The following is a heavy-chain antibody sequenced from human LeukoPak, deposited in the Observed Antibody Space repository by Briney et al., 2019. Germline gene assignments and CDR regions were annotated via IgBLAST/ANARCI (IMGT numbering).Heavy chain of an antibody. D-gene: IGHD4-17*01. CDR2: INHSGST. V-gene: IGHV4-39*07. CDR1: GGSISSSSYY. Sequence: SETLSLTCTVSGGSISSSSYYWSWIRQPPGKGLDWIGEINHSGSTNYNPSLKSRVTISLDTSKNQFSLNLSSVTAADTAVYYCARALRDAFDIWGQGTMVTVSS. J-gene: IGHJ3*02. CDR3: ARALRDAFDI.